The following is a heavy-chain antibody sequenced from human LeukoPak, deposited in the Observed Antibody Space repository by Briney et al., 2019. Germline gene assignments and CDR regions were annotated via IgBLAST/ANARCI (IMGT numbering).Heavy chain of an antibody. CDR1: GFTFSDYY. CDR3: AREDNWNYLHDAFDI. J-gene: IGHJ3*02. Sequence: GGSLRLSCAASGFTFSDYYMSRIRQAPGKGLEWVSYISSSGSTIYYADSVKGRFTISRDNAKNSLYLQMNSLRAEDTAVYYCAREDNWNYLHDAFDIWGQGTMVTVSS. D-gene: IGHD1-7*01. CDR2: ISSSGSTI. V-gene: IGHV3-11*01.